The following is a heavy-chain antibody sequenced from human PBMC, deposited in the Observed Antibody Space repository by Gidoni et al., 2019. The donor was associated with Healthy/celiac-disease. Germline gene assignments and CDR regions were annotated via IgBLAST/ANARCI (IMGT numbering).Heavy chain of an antibody. D-gene: IGHD3-10*01. CDR3: ARLPLGDITMNWFDP. J-gene: IGHJ5*02. CDR2: FDPSDSYT. Sequence: EVQLVQSGAEVKKPGESRRISCRGSGYSFTSYWISWVPQMPGKGLEWMGRFDPSDSYTNYSPSFQGHVTISADKSISTAYLQWSSLKASDTAMYYCARLPLGDITMNWFDPWGQGTLVTVSS. V-gene: IGHV5-10-1*03. CDR1: GYSFTSYW.